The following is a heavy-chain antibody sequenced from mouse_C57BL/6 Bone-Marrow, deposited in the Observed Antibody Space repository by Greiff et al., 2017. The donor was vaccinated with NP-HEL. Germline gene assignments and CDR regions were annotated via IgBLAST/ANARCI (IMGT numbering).Heavy chain of an antibody. CDR3: AREDYYDSSWFAY. J-gene: IGHJ3*01. D-gene: IGHD1-1*01. V-gene: IGHV1-42*01. Sequence: VQLKQSGPELVKPGASVKISCKASGYSFTGYYMNWVKQSPEKSLEWIGEINPSTGGTTYNQKFKAKATLTVDKSSSTAYVQLKSLTSEDSAVYYCAREDYYDSSWFAYWCQGTLVTVSA. CDR2: INPSTGGT. CDR1: GYSFTGYY.